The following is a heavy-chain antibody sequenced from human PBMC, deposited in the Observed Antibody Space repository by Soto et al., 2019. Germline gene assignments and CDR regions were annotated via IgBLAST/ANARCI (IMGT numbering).Heavy chain of an antibody. CDR2: IYYSGST. Sequence: QVQLQESGPGLVKPSQTLSLTCTVSGGSISSGGYYWSWIRQHPGKGLEWIGYIYYSGSTYYNPSLKSRVTISVDTSKNQFSLKLSSVTAADTAVYYCARVVYCGGDCYPYYFDYWGQGTLVTVSS. D-gene: IGHD2-21*02. J-gene: IGHJ4*02. CDR3: ARVVYCGGDCYPYYFDY. CDR1: GGSISSGGYY. V-gene: IGHV4-31*03.